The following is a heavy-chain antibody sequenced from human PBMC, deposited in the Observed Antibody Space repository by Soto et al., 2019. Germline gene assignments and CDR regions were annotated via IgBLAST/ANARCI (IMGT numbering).Heavy chain of an antibody. CDR3: ARLPSRHLVDY. D-gene: IGHD3-3*02. Sequence: SETRSRTCTVSGSSSNSSGYYWGWIRQPPGKGLEWIGSMFYGVSTYYNPSLKSRVTVSVYTSKNQFSLNLRSVTAADTAVYYCARLPSRHLVDYWGQGTLVRVSS. CDR1: GSSSNSSGYY. CDR2: MFYGVST. J-gene: IGHJ4*02. V-gene: IGHV4-39*01.